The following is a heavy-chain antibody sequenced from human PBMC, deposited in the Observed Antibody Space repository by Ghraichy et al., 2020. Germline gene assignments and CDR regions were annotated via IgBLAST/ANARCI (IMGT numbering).Heavy chain of an antibody. Sequence: SQTLSLTCTVSGGSISSGGYYWNWIRQHPGKGLEWIGYIYYSGSTYYNPSLKSRVTISVDTSKNQFSLKLSSVTAADTAVYYCARAHYYDSSGYPIGRWYFDYWGQGTLVTVSS. CDR1: GGSISSGGYY. J-gene: IGHJ4*02. CDR2: IYYSGST. V-gene: IGHV4-31*02. D-gene: IGHD3-22*01. CDR3: ARAHYYDSSGYPIGRWYFDY.